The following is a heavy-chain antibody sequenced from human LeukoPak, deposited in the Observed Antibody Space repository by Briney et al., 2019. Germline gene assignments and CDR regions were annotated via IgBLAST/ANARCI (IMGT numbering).Heavy chain of an antibody. V-gene: IGHV1-69*04. Sequence: ASVTVSCKASGGTFSCYAISWVRQPPAQGLEWMGRIIPILGIANYAQKFQGRVTITADKSTSTGYREQSSLRAEDTAVYYGARDRLRYFDLLGTNPYGMDVWGQGTTVTVSS. CDR3: ARDRLRYFDLLGTNPYGMDV. D-gene: IGHD3-9*01. CDR1: GGTFSCYA. J-gene: IGHJ6*02. CDR2: IIPILGIA.